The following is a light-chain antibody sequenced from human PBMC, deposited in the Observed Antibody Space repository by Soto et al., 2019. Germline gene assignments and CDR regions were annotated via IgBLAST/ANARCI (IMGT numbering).Light chain of an antibody. Sequence: DIQMTQSPSSLSASVGDRVTITCRASQGILDYVAWFQQKPGKAPRLLIFAASTLHPGVPSRFSGSGAGTDFTLTISSLQPEDAATYYCQKYNTAPQTFGQGTTVEIK. V-gene: IGKV1-27*01. CDR3: QKYNTAPQT. J-gene: IGKJ1*01. CDR2: AAS. CDR1: QGILDY.